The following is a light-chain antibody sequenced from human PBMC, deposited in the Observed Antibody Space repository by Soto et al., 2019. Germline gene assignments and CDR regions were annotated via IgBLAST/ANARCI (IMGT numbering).Light chain of an antibody. J-gene: IGKJ1*01. V-gene: IGKV3-20*01. Sequence: ENVLPQSPGTLSLSPGERATLSCRASQSVSSSYLAWYQQKPGQAPRLLISDASSRATDVPDRFSGSGSGTDFSLTISRLEPEDFAVYYCQQYGDSPVTFGQGTKVDIK. CDR2: DAS. CDR1: QSVSSSY. CDR3: QQYGDSPVT.